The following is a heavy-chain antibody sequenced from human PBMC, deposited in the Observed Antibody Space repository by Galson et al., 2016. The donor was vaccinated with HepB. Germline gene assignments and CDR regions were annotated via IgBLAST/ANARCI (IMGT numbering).Heavy chain of an antibody. CDR3: ARVNYNFWSGAGPDYHYGMDV. D-gene: IGHD3/OR15-3a*01. V-gene: IGHV2-70*11. CDR1: GFSLSSTGMC. CDR2: IDWDDDK. J-gene: IGHJ6*02. Sequence: PALVKPTQTLTLTCTFSGFSLSSTGMCVNWIRQPPGKALEWLARIDWDDDKYYSTSLRPRLTISKDTSKNQVVLTMTNMDPVDTATYYCARVNYNFWSGAGPDYHYGMDVWGQGTTVTVSS.